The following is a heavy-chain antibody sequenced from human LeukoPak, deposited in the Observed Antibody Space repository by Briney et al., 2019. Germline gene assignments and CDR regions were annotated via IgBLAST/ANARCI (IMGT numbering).Heavy chain of an antibody. V-gene: IGHV4-30-2*01. J-gene: IGHJ4*02. Sequence: SETLSLTCAVSGGSISSGGYSWSWIRQPPGKGLEWIGYIYHSGSTYYNPSLKSRVTISVDRSKNQFSLKLSSVTAADTAVYYCARGGSGSCYLFDYWGQGTLVTVSS. D-gene: IGHD3-10*01. CDR3: ARGGSGSCYLFDY. CDR2: IYHSGST. CDR1: GGSISSGGYS.